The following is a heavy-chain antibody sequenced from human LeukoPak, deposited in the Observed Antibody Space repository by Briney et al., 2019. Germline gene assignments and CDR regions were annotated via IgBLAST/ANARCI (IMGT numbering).Heavy chain of an antibody. V-gene: IGHV3-23*01. Sequence: GGSLRLSCAVSGFPFARYAMSWVRQAPGKGLEWVSAISGGGGGTYYADSVKGRFTISRDNSKNTLYLQMNSLRAEDTAVYYCAKATGYDSTYDYWGQGTLVTVSS. CDR2: ISGGGGGT. CDR1: GFPFARYA. D-gene: IGHD5-12*01. J-gene: IGHJ4*02. CDR3: AKATGYDSTYDY.